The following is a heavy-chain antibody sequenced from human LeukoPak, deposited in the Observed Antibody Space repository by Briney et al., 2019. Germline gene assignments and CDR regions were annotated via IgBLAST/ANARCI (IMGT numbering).Heavy chain of an antibody. D-gene: IGHD1-26*01. J-gene: IGHJ3*02. V-gene: IGHV3-66*01. CDR1: GFTVSSNY. CDR3: ARVIIVGATGI. Sequence: GGSLRLSCAASGFTVSSNYMSWVRQAPGKGLEWVSVIYSGGSTYYADSVKGRFTISIDNSKNTLYLQMNSLRAEDTAVYYCARVIIVGATGIWGQGTMVTVSS. CDR2: IYSGGST.